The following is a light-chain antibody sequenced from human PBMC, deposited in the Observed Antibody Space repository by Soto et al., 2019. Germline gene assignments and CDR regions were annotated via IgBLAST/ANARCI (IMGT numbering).Light chain of an antibody. CDR3: SSYTSSISYV. V-gene: IGLV2-14*03. CDR1: SSDVGGYNY. CDR2: DVS. Sequence: QSVLTQPASVSGSPGQSITISCTGTSSDVGGYNYVSWYQSHPGEAPKPIIYDVSNRPSGVSDRFSGSKSGNTASLTISGLQAEDEADYYCSSYTSSISYVFGTGTKVTVL. J-gene: IGLJ1*01.